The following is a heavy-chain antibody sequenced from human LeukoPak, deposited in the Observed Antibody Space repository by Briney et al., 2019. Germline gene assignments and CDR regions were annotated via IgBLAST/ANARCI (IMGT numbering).Heavy chain of an antibody. D-gene: IGHD6-6*01. CDR1: GFTFSGSA. V-gene: IGHV3-73*01. Sequence: GGSLRLSCAASGFTFSGSAMHWVRQASGKGLEWVGRIRSKANSYATAYAASVKGRFTISRDDSKNTAYLQMNSLKTEDTAVYYCTRHGIIKAARTHYYYGMDVWGQGTTVTVSS. J-gene: IGHJ6*02. CDR3: TRHGIIKAARTHYYYGMDV. CDR2: IRSKANSYAT.